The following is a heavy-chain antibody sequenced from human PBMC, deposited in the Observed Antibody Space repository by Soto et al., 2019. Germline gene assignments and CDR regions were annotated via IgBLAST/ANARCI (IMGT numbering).Heavy chain of an antibody. CDR2: IYHSGST. J-gene: IGHJ6*02. CDR3: ARLNIVVVPAAIHLYYYGMDV. CDR1: GGSISSSNW. V-gene: IGHV4-4*02. D-gene: IGHD2-2*01. Sequence: SETLSLTCAVSGGSISSSNWWSWVRQPPGKGLEWIGEIYHSGSTNYNPSLKSRVTISVDKSKNQFSLKLSSVTAADTAVYYCARLNIVVVPAAIHLYYYGMDVWGQGTTVTVSS.